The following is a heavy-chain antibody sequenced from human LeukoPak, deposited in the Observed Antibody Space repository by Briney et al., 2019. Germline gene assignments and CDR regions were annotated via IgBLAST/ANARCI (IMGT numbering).Heavy chain of an antibody. CDR2: ISTMSNYI. V-gene: IGHV3-21*01. Sequence: GGSLRLSCTASGFDFSTYAINWVRQAPGKGLEWVSSISTMSNYIFYGDSVKGRFTISRDNAKNSVYLQMNSLRPEDTAVYYCSRDRLGGLDLWGQGTLVTVSS. D-gene: IGHD5-12*01. CDR1: GFDFSTYA. J-gene: IGHJ5*02. CDR3: SRDRLGGLDL.